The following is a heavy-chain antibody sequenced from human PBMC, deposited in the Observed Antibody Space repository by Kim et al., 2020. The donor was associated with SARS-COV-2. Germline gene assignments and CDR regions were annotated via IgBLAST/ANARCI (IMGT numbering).Heavy chain of an antibody. V-gene: IGHV3-7*01. Sequence: YYVDAMKGRFTSSRDNAKNSLYLQMSSLRAEDTAVYYCARVISSTSCLDYWGQGTLVTVSS. CDR3: ARVISSTSCLDY. J-gene: IGHJ4*02. D-gene: IGHD2-2*01.